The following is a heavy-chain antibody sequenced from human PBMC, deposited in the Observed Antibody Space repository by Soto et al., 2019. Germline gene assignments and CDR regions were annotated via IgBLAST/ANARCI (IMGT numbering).Heavy chain of an antibody. V-gene: IGHV3-30*18. CDR3: AKDRGVLDAFDI. J-gene: IGHJ3*02. CDR2: ISSDGNNQ. Sequence: QVQLVESGGGVVQPGTSLRLSCAASGFTSSSFVIHWVRQAPCKGLAWLAVISSDGNNQYYADSVKGRFTISRDNSKKTLYLQVNRLRAEDTAVYFCAKDRGVLDAFDIWGQGTRVTVS. D-gene: IGHD3-10*01. CDR1: GFTSSSFV.